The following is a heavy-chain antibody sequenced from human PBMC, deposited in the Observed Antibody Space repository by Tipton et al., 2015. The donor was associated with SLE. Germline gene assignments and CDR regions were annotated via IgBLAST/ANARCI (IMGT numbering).Heavy chain of an antibody. Sequence: GSLRLSCSASGFTFSSYAMHWVRQAPGKGLEYVSAISSNGGSTYYADSVKGRFTISRDNAKNSLYLQMNSLRAEDTAVYYCAKDGSGGAFDIWGQGTMVTVSS. J-gene: IGHJ3*02. D-gene: IGHD3-10*01. V-gene: IGHV3-64*04. CDR1: GFTFSSYA. CDR2: ISSNGGST. CDR3: AKDGSGGAFDI.